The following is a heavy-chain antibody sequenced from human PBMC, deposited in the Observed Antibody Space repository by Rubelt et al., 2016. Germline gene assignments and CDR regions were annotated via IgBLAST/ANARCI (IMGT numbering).Heavy chain of an antibody. CDR1: GGSISSSSYY. CDR2: IYYSGST. J-gene: IGHJ4*02. D-gene: IGHD6-13*01. CDR3: ARDRGSSSWYGVDY. V-gene: IGHV4-39*07. Sequence: QLQLQESGPGLVKPSETLSLTCTVSGGSISSSSYYWGWIRQPPGTGLEWIGSIYYSGSTYYNPSLKSRVTMSVDTSKNQVSLKLSSVTAADTAVYHCARDRGSSSWYGVDYWGQGTLVTVSS.